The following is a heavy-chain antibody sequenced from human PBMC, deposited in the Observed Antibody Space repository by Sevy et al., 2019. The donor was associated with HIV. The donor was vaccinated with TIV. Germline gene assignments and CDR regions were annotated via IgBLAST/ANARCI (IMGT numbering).Heavy chain of an antibody. CDR2: ISSDGINH. V-gene: IGHV3-30*18. D-gene: IGHD3-10*02. Sequence: GGSLRLSCSAFGFNFQTFGMHWVRQAPGKGPEWLAVISSDGINHNYAASVKGRFTIFRDNSKSLLFLQMNSLNPNDTAVYFCTKEFLRGTYIRGDFDHWGQGTLVTVSS. CDR1: GFNFQTFG. J-gene: IGHJ4*02. CDR3: TKEFLRGTYIRGDFDH.